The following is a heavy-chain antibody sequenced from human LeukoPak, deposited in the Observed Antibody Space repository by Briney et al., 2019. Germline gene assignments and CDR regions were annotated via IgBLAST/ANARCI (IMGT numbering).Heavy chain of an antibody. Sequence: SETLSLTCTVSGGSISSGSYYWSWIRQPPGKGLEWIGYIYYSGSTNYNPSLKSRVTISVDTSKNQFSLKLSSVTAADTAVYYCARTNDGDYYYGMDVWGQGTTVTVSS. V-gene: IGHV4-61*01. J-gene: IGHJ6*02. D-gene: IGHD1-1*01. CDR2: IYYSGST. CDR3: ARTNDGDYYYGMDV. CDR1: GGSISSGSYY.